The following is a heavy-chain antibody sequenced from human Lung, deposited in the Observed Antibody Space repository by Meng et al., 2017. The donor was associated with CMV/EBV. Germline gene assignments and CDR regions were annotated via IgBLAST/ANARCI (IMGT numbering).Heavy chain of an antibody. D-gene: IGHD1-20*01. J-gene: IGHJ4*02. V-gene: IGHV3-11*01. Sequence: FRFSDYYLSWIRQAPGQGLEWISHISNSGNTISYGDSVKGRFTISRDNAKNSLFLHMISLRVEDTAVYYCATTIIDNWNDEDRFDSWGQGTLVTVSS. CDR2: ISNSGNTI. CDR1: FRFSDYY. CDR3: ATTIIDNWNDEDRFDS.